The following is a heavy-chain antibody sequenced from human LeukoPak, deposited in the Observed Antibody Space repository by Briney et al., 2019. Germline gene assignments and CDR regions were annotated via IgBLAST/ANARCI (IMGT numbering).Heavy chain of an antibody. V-gene: IGHV3-21*01. D-gene: IGHD6-13*01. CDR1: GFTFSSYS. CDR2: ISSSSSYI. J-gene: IGHJ4*02. CDR3: ARSPSSWYTPHFGY. Sequence: PGGSLRLSCAASGFTFSSYSMNWVRQAPGKGLEWVSSISSSSSYIYYADSVKGRFTISRDNAKNSLYLQMNSLRAEDTAVYYCARSPSSWYTPHFGYWGQGTLVTVSS.